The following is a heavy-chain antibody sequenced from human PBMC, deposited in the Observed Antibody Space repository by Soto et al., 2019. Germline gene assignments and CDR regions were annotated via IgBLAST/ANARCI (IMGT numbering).Heavy chain of an antibody. CDR2: FYATSA. J-gene: IGHJ4*02. Sequence: EVQLVESGGGLIQPGGSLRLSCAASGLSVSSNYISWVRQVPGKGLEWVSVFYATSAYYADSVKGRFTLSRDISKNTLYLQMNSLRAEDTGIYYCEREDSSGYCTDWGQGTLVTVSS. D-gene: IGHD3-22*01. CDR3: EREDSSGYCTD. CDR1: GLSVSSNY. V-gene: IGHV3-53*01.